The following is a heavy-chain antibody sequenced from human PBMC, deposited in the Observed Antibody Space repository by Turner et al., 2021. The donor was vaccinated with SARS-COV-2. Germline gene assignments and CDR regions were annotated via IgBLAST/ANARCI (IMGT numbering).Heavy chain of an antibody. V-gene: IGHV4-4*02. Sequence: QVQLQESGPGLVKPSGTLSLTCAVSGGSISSSNWWSWVRQPPGKGLEWIGEIYHSRNTNYNPSLKSRVTISVDKSKNQFSLKLTSVTAADTAVYFCARRTQGYFNYGMDVWGQGTTVTVSS. CDR2: IYHSRNT. D-gene: IGHD6-13*01. CDR1: GGSISSSNW. J-gene: IGHJ6*02. CDR3: ARRTQGYFNYGMDV.